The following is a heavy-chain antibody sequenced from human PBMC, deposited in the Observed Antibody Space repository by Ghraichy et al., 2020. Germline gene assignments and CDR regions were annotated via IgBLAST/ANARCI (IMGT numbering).Heavy chain of an antibody. CDR1: GFTFSSYW. Sequence: GGSLRLSCAASGFTFSSYWMNWFRQAPGKGLEWVDNIKEDGSEKYYVDSVKGRFTISRDNAKNSMYLQMNNLRVDDTAMYYCARKGRTGDYWGQGTLVTVSS. CDR3: ARKGRTGDY. D-gene: IGHD3/OR15-3a*01. J-gene: IGHJ1*01. CDR2: IKEDGSEK. V-gene: IGHV3-7*01.